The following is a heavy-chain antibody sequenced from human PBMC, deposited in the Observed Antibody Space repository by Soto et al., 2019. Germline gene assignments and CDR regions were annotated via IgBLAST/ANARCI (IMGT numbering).Heavy chain of an antibody. CDR3: ARVSWGSSSRV. J-gene: IGHJ4*02. CDR1: GDSVSSGNAA. CDR2: TFYRSKWYQ. Sequence: QVQLLQSGPGLVKPSQTLSLTCAISGDSVSSGNAAWSWIRQSPSRGLEWLGRTFYRSKWYQEYAASVKGRITINPDTSKNQFSLQLNSVTPDDTALYFCARVSWGSSSRVWGQGTLVTVSS. V-gene: IGHV6-1*01. D-gene: IGHD3-16*01.